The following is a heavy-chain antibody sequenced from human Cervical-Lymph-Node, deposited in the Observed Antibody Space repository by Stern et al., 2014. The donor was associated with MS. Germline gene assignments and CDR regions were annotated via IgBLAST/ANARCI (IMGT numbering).Heavy chain of an antibody. J-gene: IGHJ4*02. D-gene: IGHD1-26*01. Sequence: QDQLVQSGAEVKQPGSSVKVSCKASGDTFSSYAINWVRQVPGQGLEWMGRITPVFGTTNYAQKFQGRVTITADKSTNTAYMELMTLRSEDTAVYYCARGGGLVGYFDYWGQGTLVSVSS. CDR1: GDTFSSYA. CDR3: ARGGGLVGYFDY. V-gene: IGHV1-69*14. CDR2: ITPVFGTT.